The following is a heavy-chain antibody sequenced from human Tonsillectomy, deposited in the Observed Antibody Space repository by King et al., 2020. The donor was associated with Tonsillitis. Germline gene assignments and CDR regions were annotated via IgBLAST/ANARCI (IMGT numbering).Heavy chain of an antibody. CDR2: IYSGGSNT. CDR1: GFTFSSYA. Sequence: VQLVESGGGLVQPGGSLRLSCAASGFTFSSYAMSWVRQAPGKGLEWVSVIYSGGSNTYYADSVKGRFTISRDDSKNTLYLQLNSLRAEDTAVYYCAKDHYYHSSGYYYHYWGQGTLVTVSS. V-gene: IGHV3-23*03. CDR3: AKDHYYHSSGYYYHY. J-gene: IGHJ4*02. D-gene: IGHD3-22*01.